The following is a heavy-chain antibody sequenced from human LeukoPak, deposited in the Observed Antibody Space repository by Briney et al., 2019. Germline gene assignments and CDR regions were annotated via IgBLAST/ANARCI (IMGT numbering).Heavy chain of an antibody. CDR1: GFTFSSYA. CDR3: AKDYGPYNGSPLFDY. V-gene: IGHV3-23*01. J-gene: IGHJ4*02. Sequence: PGGSLRLSCAASGFTFSSYAMSWVRQAPGKGLEWVSAISGSGGSTYYADSVKGRFTISRDNSKNTLYLQMNSLRAEDTAVYYCAKDYGPYNGSPLFDYWGQGTLVTVSS. CDR2: ISGSGGST. D-gene: IGHD1-26*01.